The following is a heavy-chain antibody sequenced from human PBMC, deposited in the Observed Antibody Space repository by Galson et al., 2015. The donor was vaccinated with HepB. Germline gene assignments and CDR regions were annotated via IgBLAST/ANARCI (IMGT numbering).Heavy chain of an antibody. CDR2: ISSSSGYI. J-gene: IGHJ6*02. Sequence: SLRLSCAASGFTFSSYSMNWVRQAPGKGLEWVSSISSSSGYIYYADSVKGRFTISRDNAKNSLYLQMNSLRAEDTAVYYCARDNRYCSSTSCYTAYYYYGMDVWGQGTTVTVSS. D-gene: IGHD2-2*02. CDR1: GFTFSSYS. CDR3: ARDNRYCSSTSCYTAYYYYGMDV. V-gene: IGHV3-21*01.